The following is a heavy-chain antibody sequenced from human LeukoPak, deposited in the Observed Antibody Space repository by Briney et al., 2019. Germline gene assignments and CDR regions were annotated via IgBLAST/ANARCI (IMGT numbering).Heavy chain of an antibody. D-gene: IGHD3-16*01. CDR1: GGSISSYY. CDR2: IYYSGST. Sequence: PSETLSLTCTVSGGSISSYYWSWIRQPPGKGLEWIGYIYYSGSTNYNPSLKSRVTISVDTSKNQFSLKLSSVTAADTAVYYCARIPYRKRGRDGDFDYWGQGTLVTVSS. V-gene: IGHV4-59*01. J-gene: IGHJ4*02. CDR3: ARIPYRKRGRDGDFDY.